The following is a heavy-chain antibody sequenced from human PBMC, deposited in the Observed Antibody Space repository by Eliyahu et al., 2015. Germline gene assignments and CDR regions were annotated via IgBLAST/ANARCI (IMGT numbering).Heavy chain of an antibody. J-gene: IGHJ4*02. D-gene: IGHD5-12*01. V-gene: IGHV1-2*02. CDR1: GYTFTGXY. CDR2: INPNSGGT. CDR3: ARDSEWLRWGGCFDY. Sequence: QVQLVQSGAEVKKPGASVKVSCKASGYTFTGXYMHWVRQAPGQGLEWMGWINPNSGGTNYAQKFQGRVTMTRDTSISTAYMELSRLRSDDTAVYYCARDSEWLRWGGCFDYWGQGTLVTVSS.